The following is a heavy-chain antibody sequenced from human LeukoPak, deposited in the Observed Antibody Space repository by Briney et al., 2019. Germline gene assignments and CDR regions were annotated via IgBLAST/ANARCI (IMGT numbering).Heavy chain of an antibody. Sequence: GRSLRLSCAASGFTFSSYAVHWVRQAPGKGLEWVAVISYDGSNKYYADSVKGRFTISRDNSKNTLYLQMNSLRAEDKAVYYCARDVAAAKFGMDVWGQGTTVTVSS. CDR2: ISYDGSNK. V-gene: IGHV3-30*04. J-gene: IGHJ6*02. D-gene: IGHD6-13*01. CDR3: ARDVAAAKFGMDV. CDR1: GFTFSSYA.